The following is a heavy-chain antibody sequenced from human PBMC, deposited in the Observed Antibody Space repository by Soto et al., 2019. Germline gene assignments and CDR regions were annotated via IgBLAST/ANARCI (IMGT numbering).Heavy chain of an antibody. D-gene: IGHD6-19*01. CDR2: IYYSGST. J-gene: IGHJ4*02. Sequence: SSETLSLTCTVSGGSISSYYWSWIRQPPGKGLEWIGYIYYSGSTNYNPSLKSRVTISVDTSKNQFSLKLSSVTAADTAVYYFSGLHPGPDWRVPQQKYYFDYWGQGTLVTVS. CDR3: SGLHPGPDWRVPQQKYYFDY. V-gene: IGHV4-59*08. CDR1: GGSISSYY.